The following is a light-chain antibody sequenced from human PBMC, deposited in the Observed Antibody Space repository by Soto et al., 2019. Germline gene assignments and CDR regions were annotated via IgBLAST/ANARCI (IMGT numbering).Light chain of an antibody. J-gene: IGKJ1*01. Sequence: DIPMTQSPSTLSAAVGDRVTITCRASQSISTWLAWYQQKPGKAPKVLIYKASSLETGVPPRFSGSGSGTEFSLTINSLQSADFATYYCQQYAGLPRTFGQGTKVDIK. CDR1: QSISTW. CDR3: QQYAGLPRT. V-gene: IGKV1-5*03. CDR2: KAS.